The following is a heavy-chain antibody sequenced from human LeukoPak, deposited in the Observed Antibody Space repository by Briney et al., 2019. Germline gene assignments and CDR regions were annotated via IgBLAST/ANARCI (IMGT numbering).Heavy chain of an antibody. CDR2: ISSSSKTI. D-gene: IGHD3-10*01. J-gene: IGHJ4*02. V-gene: IGHV3-48*02. CDR3: ARDHRSGSGSGTQANDY. Sequence: GGSLRLSCAASGFTFSYCSMNWVRQAPGKGLEWVSYISSSSKTIYYADSVKGRFAISRDNAKKSLDLQMNSLRDEDTAVYYCARDHRSGSGSGTQANDYWGQGTLVTVSS. CDR1: GFTFSYCS.